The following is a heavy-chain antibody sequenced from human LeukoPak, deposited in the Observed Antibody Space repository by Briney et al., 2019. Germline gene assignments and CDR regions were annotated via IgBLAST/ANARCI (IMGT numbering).Heavy chain of an antibody. Sequence: PGGSLRLSCAASGFTFSGYRMNWVRQAPGKGLEWVSSIDSSSSYIYYVDSVRGRFTIFRDNAENSLYLLMNSLRAEDTAVYYCARDANYYDSSGRPHYYMDVWGTGTTVTVSS. J-gene: IGHJ6*03. D-gene: IGHD3-22*01. CDR1: GFTFSGYR. V-gene: IGHV3-21*01. CDR2: IDSSSSYI. CDR3: ARDANYYDSSGRPHYYMDV.